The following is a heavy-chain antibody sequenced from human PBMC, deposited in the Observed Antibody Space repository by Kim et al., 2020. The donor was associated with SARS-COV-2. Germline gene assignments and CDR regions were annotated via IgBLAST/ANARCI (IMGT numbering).Heavy chain of an antibody. CDR3: ARAWLWFGELTS. J-gene: IGHJ4*02. V-gene: IGHV4-34*01. CDR1: GGSFSGYY. D-gene: IGHD3-10*01. Sequence: SETLSLTCAVYGGSFSGYYWSWIRQPPGKGLEWIGEINHSGSTNYNPSLKSRVTISVDTSKNQFSLKLSSVTAADTAVYYCARAWLWFGELTSWGQGTLVTVSS. CDR2: INHSGST.